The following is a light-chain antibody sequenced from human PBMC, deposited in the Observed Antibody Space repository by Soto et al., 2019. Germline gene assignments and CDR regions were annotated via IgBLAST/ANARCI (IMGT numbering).Light chain of an antibody. CDR2: AAS. V-gene: IGKV1-12*01. J-gene: IGKJ4*01. CDR3: QQGDSFPFT. CDR1: QDISSW. Sequence: DIQMTQSPSSVSASVGDRVTITCRASQDISSWVAWYQQKPGKAPKLLISAASSLQSGVPRRFSGSGSGTDFTLVISNLQAEDFATYFCQQGDSFPFTFGGGTKVEIK.